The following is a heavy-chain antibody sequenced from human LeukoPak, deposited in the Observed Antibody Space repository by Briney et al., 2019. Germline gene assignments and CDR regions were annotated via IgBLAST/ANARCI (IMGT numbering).Heavy chain of an antibody. Sequence: ASVKVSCKASGHTFTDYYMNWVRQAPGQGLEWMGWINPNTGGTEYAQKFQGRVTMTRDTSISTAFLELSRLTSDDTAVYYCARDLTYPEGPMDVWGKGTTVTVSS. V-gene: IGHV1-2*02. CDR3: ARDLTYPEGPMDV. J-gene: IGHJ6*03. D-gene: IGHD1-14*01. CDR1: GHTFTDYY. CDR2: INPNTGGT.